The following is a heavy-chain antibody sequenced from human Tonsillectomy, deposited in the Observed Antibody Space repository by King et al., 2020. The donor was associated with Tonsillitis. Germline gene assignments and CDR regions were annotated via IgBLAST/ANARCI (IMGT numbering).Heavy chain of an antibody. J-gene: IGHJ4*02. V-gene: IGHV4-34*01. Sequence: VQLQQWGAGLLKPSETLSLTCAVYGGSFSGYYWSWIRQPPGKGLEWIGEINHSGSTNYNPSLKSRVTISVDTSKNQFSLKLSSVTAADTAVYYCASIGYRGSYLPFDYWGRGTPVTVSS. CDR2: INHSGST. D-gene: IGHD1-26*01. CDR3: ASIGYRGSYLPFDY. CDR1: GGSFSGYY.